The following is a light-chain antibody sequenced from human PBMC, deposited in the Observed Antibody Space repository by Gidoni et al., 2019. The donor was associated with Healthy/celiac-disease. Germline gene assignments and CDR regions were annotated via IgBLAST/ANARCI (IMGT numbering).Light chain of an antibody. Sequence: DIHMTQSPSTLSASVGDRVTITCRASQSISSWLAWYQQKPGKAPKLLIYNASSLESGVPSRFSGSGSGTEFTLTISRLQPDDFATYYCQQYNSYSGTFGQGTKVEIK. CDR3: QQYNSYSGT. CDR1: QSISSW. CDR2: NAS. V-gene: IGKV1-5*03. J-gene: IGKJ1*01.